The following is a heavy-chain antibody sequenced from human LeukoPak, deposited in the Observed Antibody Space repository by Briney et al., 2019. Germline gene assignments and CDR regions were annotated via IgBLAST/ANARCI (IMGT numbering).Heavy chain of an antibody. V-gene: IGHV3-23*01. CDR1: GFTFSTYA. J-gene: IGHJ4*02. CDR2: ISTSGGTT. Sequence: GGSLRLSCAASGFTFSTYAMTWVRQAPGKGLEWVSSISTSGGTTYYADPVKGRFTISRDSSKNTLYLQMNSLRAEDTAVYYCAKDLYGSGKIGYFDYWGRGTLVTVSS. CDR3: AKDLYGSGKIGYFDY. D-gene: IGHD3-10*01.